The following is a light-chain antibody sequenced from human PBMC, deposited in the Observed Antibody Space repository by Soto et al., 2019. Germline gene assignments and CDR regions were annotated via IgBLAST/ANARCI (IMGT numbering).Light chain of an antibody. CDR3: QQYNSYRRT. V-gene: IGKV1-5*03. CDR2: KAS. J-gene: IGKJ1*01. CDR1: QSISSW. Sequence: DIQMTQSPSTLSASVGDRVTITCRASQSISSWLAWYQQKPGKAPKLLIYKASSLESGVPSRFSGSGSGTXXXXXISXLXPXDFATYYCQQYNSYRRTFGQGTKVEIK.